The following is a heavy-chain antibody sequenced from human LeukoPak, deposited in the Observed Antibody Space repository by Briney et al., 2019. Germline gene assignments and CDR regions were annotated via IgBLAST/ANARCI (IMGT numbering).Heavy chain of an antibody. Sequence: GGPLRLSCTASGFTFSSSWMNWVRQAPGKGPEWVASIKQDGSEKYYVDSVKGRFTISRDNAKNSLYLQMNSLRAEDTAVYYCNYYYYMDVWGKGTTVTVSS. CDR2: IKQDGSEK. J-gene: IGHJ6*03. CDR1: GFTFSSSW. V-gene: IGHV3-7*01. CDR3: NYYYYMDV.